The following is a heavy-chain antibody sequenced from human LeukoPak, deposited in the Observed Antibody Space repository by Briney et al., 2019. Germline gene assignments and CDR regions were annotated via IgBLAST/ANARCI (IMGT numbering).Heavy chain of an antibody. D-gene: IGHD3-22*01. CDR1: GFTFDDYA. Sequence: GGSLRLSCAASGFTFDDYAMHWVRQAPGKGLEWVSGISWNSGSIGYADSVKGRFTISRDNAKNSLYLQMNSLRAEDMALYYCAKGSKYYDSSGYFDYWGQGTLVTVSS. V-gene: IGHV3-9*03. CDR3: AKGSKYYDSSGYFDY. CDR2: ISWNSGSI. J-gene: IGHJ4*02.